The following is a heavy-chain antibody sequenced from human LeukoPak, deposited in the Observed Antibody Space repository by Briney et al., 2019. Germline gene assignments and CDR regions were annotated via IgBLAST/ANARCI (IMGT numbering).Heavy chain of an antibody. CDR2: ISSSSSYI. D-gene: IGHD6-13*01. CDR1: GFTFSSYS. CDR3: ARGIGAAAGRGGNY. Sequence: GGSLRLSCAASGFTFSSYSMNWVRQAPGKGLEWVSSISSSSSYIYYADSVKGRFTISRDNAKNSLYLQMNSLRAEDTAVYYCARGIGAAAGRGGNYWGQGTLVTVSS. V-gene: IGHV3-21*01. J-gene: IGHJ4*02.